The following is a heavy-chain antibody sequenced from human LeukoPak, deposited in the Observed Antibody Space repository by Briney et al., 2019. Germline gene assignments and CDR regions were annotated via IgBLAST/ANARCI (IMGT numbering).Heavy chain of an antibody. CDR1: GFTFSSYW. J-gene: IGHJ4*02. CDR2: INSDGSTT. CDR3: ARSRWLDAFDY. Sequence: GGSLRLSCAASGFTFSSYWMHWVRQAPGKGLVWVSRINSDGSTTNYADSVKGRFAISRDNAKNTLYLQMNSLRADDTAVYYCARSRWLDAFDYWGQGTLVTVSS. D-gene: IGHD6-19*01. V-gene: IGHV3-74*01.